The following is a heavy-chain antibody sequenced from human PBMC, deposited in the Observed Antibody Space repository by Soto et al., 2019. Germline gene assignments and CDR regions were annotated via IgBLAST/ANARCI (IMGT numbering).Heavy chain of an antibody. V-gene: IGHV4-31*03. CDR1: GGSISSGGYY. Sequence: KPSETLSLTCTVSGGSISSGGYYWSWIRQHPGKGLEWIGYIYYSGSTYYNPSLKSRVTISVDTSKNQFSLKLSSVTAADTAVYYCAREANYYDSSGYYWDGMDVWGQGTTVTVSS. CDR3: AREANYYDSSGYYWDGMDV. D-gene: IGHD3-22*01. CDR2: IYYSGST. J-gene: IGHJ6*02.